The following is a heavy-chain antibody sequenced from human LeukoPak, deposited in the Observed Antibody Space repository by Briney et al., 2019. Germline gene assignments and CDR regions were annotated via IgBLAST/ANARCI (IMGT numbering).Heavy chain of an antibody. CDR2: IWYDESNK. CDR3: ARDWVYKIDY. Sequence: PGRSLRLSCAASGFTFRNHGMHWVRQAPGKGLEWVAVIWYDESNKYYVDSVKGRFTISRDNSKNTLYLQMNSLRAEDTAVYYCARDWVYKIDYWGRGTLVTVSS. CDR1: GFTFRNHG. D-gene: IGHD5-24*01. V-gene: IGHV3-33*01. J-gene: IGHJ4*02.